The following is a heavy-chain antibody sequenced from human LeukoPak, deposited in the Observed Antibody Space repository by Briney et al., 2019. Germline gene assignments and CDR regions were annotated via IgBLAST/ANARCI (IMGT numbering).Heavy chain of an antibody. CDR2: IYSGGST. D-gene: IGHD1-7*01. CDR1: GFTVSSNY. V-gene: IGHV3-53*01. J-gene: IGHJ4*02. Sequence: PGGSLRLSCAASGFTVSSNYMSWVRQAPGKGLEWVSVIYSGGSTYYAGSVKGRFTISRDNSKNTLYLQMNSLRAEDTAVYYCARGPLTGTLYFDYWGQGTLVTVSS. CDR3: ARGPLTGTLYFDY.